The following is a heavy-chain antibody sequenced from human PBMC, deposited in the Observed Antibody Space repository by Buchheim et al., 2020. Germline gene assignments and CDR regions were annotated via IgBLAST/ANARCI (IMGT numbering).Heavy chain of an antibody. CDR2: ISSSSSYI. V-gene: IGHV3-21*01. Sequence: EVQLVESGGGLVKPGGSLRLSCAASGFTFSSYSMNWVRQAPGKGLEWVSSISSSSSYIYYAASVKGRFTISRDNAKTSLYLQMNSLRAEDTAVYYCARENYDSSGSEYFQHWGQGTL. CDR3: ARENYDSSGSEYFQH. J-gene: IGHJ1*01. CDR1: GFTFSSYS. D-gene: IGHD3-22*01.